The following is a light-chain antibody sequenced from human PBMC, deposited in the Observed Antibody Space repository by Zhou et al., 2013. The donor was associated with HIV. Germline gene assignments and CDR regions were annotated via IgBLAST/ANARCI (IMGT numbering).Light chain of an antibody. CDR1: QSVASAH. CDR2: GAS. Sequence: EIVLTQSPGTLSLSPGERATLSCWASQSVASAHLAWYQQKPGQTPRLLIYGASSRATGIPDRFSGSGSGTDFTLTINRLEPEDFAVYYCQRYGSSSYSFGQGTKLEI. J-gene: IGKJ2*01. CDR3: QRYGSSSYS. V-gene: IGKV3-20*01.